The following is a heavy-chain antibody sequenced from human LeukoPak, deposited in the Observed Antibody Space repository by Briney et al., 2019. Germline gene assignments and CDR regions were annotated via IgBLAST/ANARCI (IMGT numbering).Heavy chain of an antibody. D-gene: IGHD1-26*01. Sequence: GGSLRLSCAASGFTFSSYSMNWVRQAPGKGLEWVSSISSSSSYIYYADSVKGRFTISRDNAKNSLYLQMNSLRAEDTAVYYCARDLELSRVGYFDYWGQGTLVTVSS. CDR2: ISSSSSYI. CDR3: ARDLELSRVGYFDY. V-gene: IGHV3-21*01. CDR1: GFTFSSYS. J-gene: IGHJ4*02.